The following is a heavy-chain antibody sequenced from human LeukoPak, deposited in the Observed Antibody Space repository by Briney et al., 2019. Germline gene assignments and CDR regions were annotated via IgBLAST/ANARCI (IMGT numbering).Heavy chain of an antibody. CDR2: LYTSGST. CDR1: GGSISSYY. D-gene: IGHD5-12*01. V-gene: IGHV4-4*07. J-gene: IGHJ4*02. CDR3: ARLDSGYDWDYFDY. Sequence: SSETLSLTCTVSGGSISSYYWSWIRQPAGKGLEWIGRLYTSGSTNYNPSLKSRVTMSVDTSKNQFSLKLSSVTAADTAVYYCARLDSGYDWDYFDYWGQGTLVTVSS.